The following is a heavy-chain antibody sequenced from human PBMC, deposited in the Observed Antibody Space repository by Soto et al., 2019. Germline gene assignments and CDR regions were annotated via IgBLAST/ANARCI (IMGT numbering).Heavy chain of an antibody. CDR3: AREKDTWDYYYYGMDV. V-gene: IGHV1-46*01. J-gene: IGHJ6*04. CDR1: AYTFTSYY. Sequence: QVQLVQSGAEVKKPGASVKVSCKESAYTFTSYYMHWVRQAPGQEIEWLVIINPSGGSTSYAQKFQGRVTMTRDASTSTVYIELSGLRYEDTAVNYCAREKDTWDYYYYGMDVWGEGTTVIVSS. D-gene: IGHD2-15*01. CDR2: INPSGGST.